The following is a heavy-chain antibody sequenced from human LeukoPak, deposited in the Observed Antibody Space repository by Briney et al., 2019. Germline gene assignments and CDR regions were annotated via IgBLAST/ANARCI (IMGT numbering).Heavy chain of an antibody. D-gene: IGHD3-3*01. V-gene: IGHV4-59*01. Sequence: SETLSLTCTVSGGSISSYYWSWIRQPPGKELEWIGYIYYSGSTNYNPSLKSRVTISVDTSKNQFSLKLSSVTAADTAVYYCARGGFTIFGVVIMKAFDIWGQGTMVTVSS. CDR2: IYYSGST. CDR3: ARGGFTIFGVVIMKAFDI. CDR1: GGSISSYY. J-gene: IGHJ3*02.